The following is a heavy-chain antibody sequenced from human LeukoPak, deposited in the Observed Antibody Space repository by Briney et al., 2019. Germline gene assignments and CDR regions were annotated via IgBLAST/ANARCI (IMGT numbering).Heavy chain of an antibody. D-gene: IGHD6-13*01. J-gene: IGHJ4*02. CDR3: ARDHRYGYSSSWRGGLYNFDY. CDR2: LSSSSTYI. CDR1: GFTFSNYA. Sequence: GGSLRLSCAASGFTFSNYAMSWVRQAPGKALEWVSSLSSSSTYIFYADSVKGRFTISRDNAKNSLYLQMNSLRAEDTAVYYCARDHRYGYSSSWRGGLYNFDYWGQGTLVTVSS. V-gene: IGHV3-21*01.